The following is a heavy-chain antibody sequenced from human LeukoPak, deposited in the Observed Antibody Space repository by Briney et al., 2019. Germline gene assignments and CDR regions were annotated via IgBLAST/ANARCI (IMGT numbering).Heavy chain of an antibody. J-gene: IGHJ3*02. D-gene: IGHD1-14*01. V-gene: IGHV4-61*08. CDR3: ARGDATGAFDI. Sequence: SQTLSLTCTVSGGSISSGGYYWSWIRQHPGKGLEWIGYIYYSGSTNYNPSLKSRVTISVDTSKNQFSLKLSSVTAADTAVYYCARGDATGAFDIWGQGTMVTVSS. CDR1: GGSISSGGYY. CDR2: IYYSGST.